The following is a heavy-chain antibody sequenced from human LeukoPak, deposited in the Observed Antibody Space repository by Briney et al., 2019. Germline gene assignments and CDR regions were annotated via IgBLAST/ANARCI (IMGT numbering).Heavy chain of an antibody. CDR3: TTSLSGYDFLFEY. V-gene: IGHV3-15*01. D-gene: IGHD5-12*01. J-gene: IGHJ4*02. Sequence: GGSLRLSCAASGFTFSNAWMSWVRQAPGKGLEWVGRIKSKTDGGTTDYAAPVKDRFTFSRDDSKNTLYLQMNNLQTEDTAVYYCTTSLSGYDFLFEYWGQGTLVTVSS. CDR2: IKSKTDGGTT. CDR1: GFTFSNAW.